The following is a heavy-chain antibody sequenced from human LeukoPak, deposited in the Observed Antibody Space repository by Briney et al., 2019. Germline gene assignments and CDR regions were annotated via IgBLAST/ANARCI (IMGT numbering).Heavy chain of an antibody. CDR2: MNPNSGNT. J-gene: IGHJ4*02. CDR1: GYTFTSYD. D-gene: IGHD3-16*01. Sequence: ASVKVSCKASGYTFTSYDIHWVRQATGQGLVWMGWMNPNSGNTGYAQKFQGRVTMTRNTSINTAYMELSSLRSEDTAVYYCARSRRGTFDYWGQGTLVTVSS. V-gene: IGHV1-8*01. CDR3: ARSRRGTFDY.